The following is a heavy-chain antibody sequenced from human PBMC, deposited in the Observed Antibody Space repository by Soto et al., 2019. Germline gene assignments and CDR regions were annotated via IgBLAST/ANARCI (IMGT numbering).Heavy chain of an antibody. CDR2: IDGSRSYT. CDR1: GFTFSDYY. J-gene: IGHJ6*02. CDR3: ARDGSRYCSTRSCYSGYYYYGMDV. V-gene: IGHV3-11*06. D-gene: IGHD2-2*01. Sequence: QVQLVESGGGLVKPGGSLSLSCAASGFTFSDYYMSWIRQAPGEGLEWVSYIDGSRSYTNYAYSVKGRFTISRDNAKNSLYLRMNSLRGEDTAVYYCARDGSRYCSTRSCYSGYYYYGMDVWGQGTTVTVSS.